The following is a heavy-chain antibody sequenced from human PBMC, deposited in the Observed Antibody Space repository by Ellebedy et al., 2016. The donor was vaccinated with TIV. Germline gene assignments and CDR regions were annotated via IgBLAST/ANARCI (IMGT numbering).Heavy chain of an antibody. Sequence: GGSLRLXXAAFGFTFSSSTMHWVRQAPGWGLDWVAGISFDGRAVHYADSVKGRFTISRDNSKNTLSLQMNSLRGEDSAIYYCARGPYSSGHCDAFDVWGRGTAVTVSS. J-gene: IGHJ3*01. CDR2: ISFDGRAV. V-gene: IGHV3-30*04. D-gene: IGHD6-19*01. CDR3: ARGPYSSGHCDAFDV. CDR1: GFTFSSST.